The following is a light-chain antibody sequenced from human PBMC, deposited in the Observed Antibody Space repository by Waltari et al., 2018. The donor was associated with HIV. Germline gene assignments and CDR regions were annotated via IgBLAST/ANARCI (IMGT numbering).Light chain of an antibody. Sequence: QSVLTQPPSASGTPGQRVTISCSGSSSNIGRHTVTWYQQLPGPAPKLLIFSNNQRPSEVPDRFSGSKSGTSASLAISGLQSEDEADYYCAAWDDSLNGLFGGGTKLTVL. V-gene: IGLV1-44*01. CDR3: AAWDDSLNGL. J-gene: IGLJ3*02. CDR2: SNN. CDR1: SSNIGRHT.